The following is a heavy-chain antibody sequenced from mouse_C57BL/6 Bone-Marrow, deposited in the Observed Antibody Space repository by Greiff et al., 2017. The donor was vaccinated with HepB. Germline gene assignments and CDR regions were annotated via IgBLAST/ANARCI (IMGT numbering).Heavy chain of an antibody. CDR2: INPNNGGT. J-gene: IGHJ1*03. D-gene: IGHD1-1*01. CDR3: ARDYDWYFDV. CDR1: GYTFTDYN. V-gene: IGHV1-18*01. Sequence: VQLQQSGPELVKPGASVKIPCKASGYTFTDYNMDWVKQSHGKSLEWIGDINPNNGGTIYNQKFKGKTTLIVDKSSSTAYMELRSLTSEDTAVYYCARDYDWYFDVWGTGTTVTVSS.